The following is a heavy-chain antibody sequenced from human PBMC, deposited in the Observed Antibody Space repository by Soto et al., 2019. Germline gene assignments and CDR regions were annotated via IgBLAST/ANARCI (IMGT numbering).Heavy chain of an antibody. J-gene: IGHJ6*02. Sequence: PGGSLRLSCAASGFTFSSYWMSWVRQAPGKGLEWVANIKQDGSEKYYVDSVKGRFTISRDNAKNSLYLQMNSLRAEDTAVYYCASLGITIFVMDVWGQGXTVTVYS. D-gene: IGHD3-3*01. CDR1: GFTFSSYW. V-gene: IGHV3-7*03. CDR2: IKQDGSEK. CDR3: ASLGITIFVMDV.